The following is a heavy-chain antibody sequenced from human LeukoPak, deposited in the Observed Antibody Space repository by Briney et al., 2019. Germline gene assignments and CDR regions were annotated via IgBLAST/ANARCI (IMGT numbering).Heavy chain of an antibody. V-gene: IGHV4-39*07. D-gene: IGHD5-18*01. CDR1: GGSISNYY. CDR3: ARSVDTSMAGDY. CDR2: IYYSGST. Sequence: SETLSLTCTVSGGSISNYYWGWIRQPPGEGLEWIGSIYYSGSTYYNPSLKSRVTISVDTSKNQFSLKLSSVTAADTAVYYCARSVDTSMAGDYWGQGTLLTVSS. J-gene: IGHJ4*02.